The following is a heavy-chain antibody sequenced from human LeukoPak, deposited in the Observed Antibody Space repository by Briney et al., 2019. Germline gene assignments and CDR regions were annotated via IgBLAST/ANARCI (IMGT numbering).Heavy chain of an antibody. J-gene: IGHJ4*02. CDR1: GGSINSYY. D-gene: IGHD3-22*01. CDR2: IYYTGST. Sequence: MSSETLSLTCSVSGGSINSYYWSWYRQPPGKELEWIGYIYYTGSTNYNPSLKSRVTISVDTSKNQFSLKLSSVTAADTAVYYCAGRESSGYYSPWGQGTLVTVSS. V-gene: IGHV4-59*01. CDR3: AGRESSGYYSP.